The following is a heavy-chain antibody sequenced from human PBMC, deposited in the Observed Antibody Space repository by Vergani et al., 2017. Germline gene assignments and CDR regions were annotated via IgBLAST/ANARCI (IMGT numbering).Heavy chain of an antibody. CDR3: ARDSLPEGGYQLLAGYGFDI. D-gene: IGHD2-2*01. J-gene: IGHJ3*02. V-gene: IGHV4-61*02. CDR1: GGSISSGSYY. CDR2: IYTSGST. Sequence: QVQLQESGPGLVKPSQTLSLTCTVSGGSISSGSYYWSWIRQPAGKGLEWIGRIYTSGSTNYNPSLKSRVTMSVDTSKNQFSLKLSSVTAADTAVYYCARDSLPEGGYQLLAGYGFDIWGQGTMVTVSS.